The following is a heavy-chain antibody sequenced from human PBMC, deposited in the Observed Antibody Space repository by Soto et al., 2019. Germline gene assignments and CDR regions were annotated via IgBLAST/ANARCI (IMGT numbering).Heavy chain of an antibody. D-gene: IGHD3-9*01. J-gene: IGHJ5*02. CDR1: GGSVNGYY. CDR3: AKVALLAVGLAWFDP. CDR2: INHTGGT. Sequence: PSETLSLTCAVYGGSVNGYYWNWVRQPPGKGLEWIGEINHTGGTHYNPSLKSRVTMSVDNSKNTLYLQMNSLRADDTAVYYCAKVALLAVGLAWFDPWGQGTLVTVSS. V-gene: IGHV4-34*10.